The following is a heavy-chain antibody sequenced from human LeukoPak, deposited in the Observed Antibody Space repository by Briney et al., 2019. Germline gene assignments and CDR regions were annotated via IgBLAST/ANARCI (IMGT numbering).Heavy chain of an antibody. J-gene: IGHJ5*02. Sequence: PGGSLRLSCAASGFTVSSNYMSWVRQAPGKGLEWVSVIYSGGSTYYADSVKGRFTISRDNSKNTLYLQMNSLRAEDTAVYYCAREQGYDFWSGYLAWNWFDPWGQGTLVTVSS. D-gene: IGHD3-3*01. CDR3: AREQGYDFWSGYLAWNWFDP. V-gene: IGHV3-53*01. CDR2: IYSGGST. CDR1: GFTVSSNY.